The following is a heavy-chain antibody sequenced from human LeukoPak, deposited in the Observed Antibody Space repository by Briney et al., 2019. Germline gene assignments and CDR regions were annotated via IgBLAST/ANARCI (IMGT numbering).Heavy chain of an antibody. Sequence: GGSLRLSCAASGFTFTSYAMTWVRQAPGKGLEWVSVISGSGGSTYYADSVKGRLTVSRDNSKNTLYLQMISLRAEDTAVYYCAKKYSSAWYGYDYWGQGTLVTVSS. V-gene: IGHV3-23*01. CDR1: GFTFTSYA. J-gene: IGHJ4*02. CDR2: ISGSGGST. D-gene: IGHD6-19*01. CDR3: AKKYSSAWYGYDY.